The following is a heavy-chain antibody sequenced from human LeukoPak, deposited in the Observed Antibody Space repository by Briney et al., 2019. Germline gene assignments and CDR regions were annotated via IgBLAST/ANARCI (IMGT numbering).Heavy chain of an antibody. CDR1: GGSISSYY. J-gene: IGHJ5*02. D-gene: IGHD3-10*01. V-gene: IGHV4-59*12. Sequence: PSETLSLTCTVSGGSISSYYWSWIRQPPGKGLEWIGYIYYSGSTNYNPSLKSRVILSLDTSNNHFSLKLISVTAADTAVYYCARDSGTTGEVKFDPWGQGMLVTVSS. CDR3: ARDSGTTGEVKFDP. CDR2: IYYSGST.